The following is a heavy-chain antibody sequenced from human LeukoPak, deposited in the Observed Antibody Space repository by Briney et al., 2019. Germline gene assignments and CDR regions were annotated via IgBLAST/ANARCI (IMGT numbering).Heavy chain of an antibody. CDR1: GFPFSSYS. CDR2: ISSGTSFI. CDR3: ARGYCSSTSCYGISDY. V-gene: IGHV3-21*01. D-gene: IGHD2-2*01. Sequence: GGSLRLSCAASGFPFSSYSMNWVRQAPGKGLEWVSSISSGTSFIYYADSVKGRFTISRDNAKNSLYLQMNSLRAEDTAVYYCARGYCSSTSCYGISDYWGQGTLVTVSS. J-gene: IGHJ4*02.